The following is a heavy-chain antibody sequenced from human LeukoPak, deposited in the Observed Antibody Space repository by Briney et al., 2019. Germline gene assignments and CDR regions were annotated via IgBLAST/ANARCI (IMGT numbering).Heavy chain of an antibody. CDR2: IYYSGST. CDR1: GGSISSSSYY. V-gene: IGHV4-39*01. CDR3: ARQRTFRSGAFDI. Sequence: SETLSLTCTVSGGSISSSSYYWGWIRQPPGRGREWIGSIYYSGSTYYNPSLKSRVTISVDTSKNQFSLKLSSVTAADTAVYYCARQRTFRSGAFDIWGQGTMVTVSS. J-gene: IGHJ3*02.